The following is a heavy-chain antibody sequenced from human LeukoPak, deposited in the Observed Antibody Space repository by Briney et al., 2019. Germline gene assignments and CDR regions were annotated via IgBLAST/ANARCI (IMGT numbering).Heavy chain of an antibody. CDR2: IIPILGIA. J-gene: IGHJ5*02. V-gene: IGHV1-69*04. CDR3: AREEDIAAAGWFDP. D-gene: IGHD6-13*01. CDR1: GGTFSSYA. Sequence: SVKVSCKASGGTFSSYAISWVRQAPGQGLEWMGRIIPILGIANYAQKFQGTVTITADKSTSTAYMELSSLRSEDTAVYYCAREEDIAAAGWFDPWGQGTLVTVSS.